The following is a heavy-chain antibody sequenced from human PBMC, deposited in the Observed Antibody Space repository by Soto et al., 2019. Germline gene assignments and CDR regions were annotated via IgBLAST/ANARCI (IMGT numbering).Heavy chain of an antibody. CDR1: GFTFTSSA. V-gene: IGHV1-58*02. D-gene: IGHD3-9*01. Sequence: SVKVSCKASGFTFTSSAMQWVRQARGQRLEWIGWIVVGSGNTNYAQKFQERVTITRDMSTSTAYMELSSLRSEDTAVYYCAAHSPYYDILTGYYRGNYYYYMDVWGKGTTVTVSS. CDR3: AAHSPYYDILTGYYRGNYYYYMDV. CDR2: IVVGSGNT. J-gene: IGHJ6*03.